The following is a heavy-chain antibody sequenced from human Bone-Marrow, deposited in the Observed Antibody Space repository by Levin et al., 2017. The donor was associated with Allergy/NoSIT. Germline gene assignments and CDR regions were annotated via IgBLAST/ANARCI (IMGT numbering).Heavy chain of an antibody. V-gene: IGHV3-74*01. CDR1: GFTFSTYW. CDR2: INIDGSST. D-gene: IGHD5/OR15-5a*01. Sequence: GGSLRLSCAASGFTFSTYWMHWVRQAPGKGLVWVSRINIDGSSTAYADSVKGRFTISRDNTKNTLYLQMNSLRAADTALYYCVREPPSVFDIWGRGTTVTVSS. J-gene: IGHJ3*02. CDR3: VREPPSVFDI.